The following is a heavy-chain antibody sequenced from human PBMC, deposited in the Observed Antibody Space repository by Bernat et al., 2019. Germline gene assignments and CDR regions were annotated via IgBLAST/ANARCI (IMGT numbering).Heavy chain of an antibody. CDR3: TTELWFGELGLDPNDY. CDR1: GFTFSNAW. D-gene: IGHD3-10*01. CDR2: IKSKTDGGTT. J-gene: IGHJ4*02. V-gene: IGHV3-15*07. Sequence: EVQLVESGGGLVKPGGSLRLSCTASGFTFSNAWMNWVRQAPGKGLEWVGRIKSKTDGGTTDYAAPVKGRFTISRDDSKNTLYLQMNSLKTEDTAVYYCTTELWFGELGLDPNDYWGQGTLVTVSS.